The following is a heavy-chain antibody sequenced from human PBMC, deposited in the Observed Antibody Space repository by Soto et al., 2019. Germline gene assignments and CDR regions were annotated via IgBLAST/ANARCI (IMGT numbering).Heavy chain of an antibody. CDR2: ISSDSSYI. J-gene: IGHJ4*02. CDR3: ARSRGREGSKAFEF. V-gene: IGHV3-21*01. Sequence: PGRSMTHSSAASGFNFGIYARKCVRQDQGKGLEWVSSISSDSSYIYDAGSVRGRCTISRDNPKNSLYRQMNSLRGEDTAVYYCARSRGREGSKAFEFWGQRDLV. D-gene: IGHD2-15*01. CDR1: GFNFGIYA.